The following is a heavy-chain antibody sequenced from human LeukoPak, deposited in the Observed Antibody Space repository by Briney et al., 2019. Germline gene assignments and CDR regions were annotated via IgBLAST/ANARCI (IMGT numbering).Heavy chain of an antibody. D-gene: IGHD2-21*01. V-gene: IGHV3-48*02. Sequence: GGSLRLSCAASGFTFSSYWMNWVRQAPGKGLEWVSYISSSSSTIYYADSVKGRFTISRDNAKNSLYLQMNSLRDEDTAVYYCARLCGGDCYHGMDVWGQGTTVTVSS. CDR2: ISSSSSTI. CDR3: ARLCGGDCYHGMDV. J-gene: IGHJ6*02. CDR1: GFTFSSYW.